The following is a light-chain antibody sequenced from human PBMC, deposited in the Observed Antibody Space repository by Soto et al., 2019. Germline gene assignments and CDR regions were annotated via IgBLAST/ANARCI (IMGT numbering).Light chain of an antibody. J-gene: IGLJ1*01. CDR3: GSWDSSLSAYV. V-gene: IGLV1-51*01. CDR1: SSNIGGNS. CDR2: DDN. Sequence: QSVLTQPPSVSAAPGQRVTISCSGSSSNIGGNSVSWYQQLPGTAPKLLIYDDNKRPSGIPDRFSGSKSGTSATLGITGFQTGDEADYYCGSWDSSLSAYVFGTGTKV.